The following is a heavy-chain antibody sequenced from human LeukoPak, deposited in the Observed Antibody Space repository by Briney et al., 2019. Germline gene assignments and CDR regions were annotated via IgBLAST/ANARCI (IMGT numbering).Heavy chain of an antibody. Sequence: ASVKVSCKASGHTFTSYAMHWVRQAPGQRLEWMGWINAGNGNTKYSQKFQGRVTITRDTSASTAYMELSSLTSEDTAVYYCARDYDYLWGSYRANHNYFDYWGQGTLVTVSS. V-gene: IGHV1-3*01. CDR1: GHTFTSYA. CDR2: INAGNGNT. CDR3: ARDYDYLWGSYRANHNYFDY. J-gene: IGHJ4*02. D-gene: IGHD3-16*02.